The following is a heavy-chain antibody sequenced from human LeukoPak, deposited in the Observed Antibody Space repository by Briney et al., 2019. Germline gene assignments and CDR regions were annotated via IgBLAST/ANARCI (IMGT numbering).Heavy chain of an antibody. CDR3: AKASCSGGSCYLLYNWFDP. V-gene: IGHV3-23*01. Sequence: GGSLRLSCAASGFTFSSYAMSWVRQAPGKGLEWVSAISGSGGSTYYADSVKGRFTISRDISKNTLYLQMNSLRAGDTAVYYCAKASCSGGSCYLLYNWFDPWGQGTLVTVSS. CDR1: GFTFSSYA. CDR2: ISGSGGST. J-gene: IGHJ5*02. D-gene: IGHD2-15*01.